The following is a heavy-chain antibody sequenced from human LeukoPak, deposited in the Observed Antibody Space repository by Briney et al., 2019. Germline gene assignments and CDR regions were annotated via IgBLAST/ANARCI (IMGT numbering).Heavy chain of an antibody. CDR2: MNPNSGNT. J-gene: IGHJ6*03. CDR3: ARGGLHRYYYYYMDV. V-gene: IGHV1-8*03. CDR1: GYTFTSYD. Sequence: ASVKVSCKASGYTFTSYDINWVRQATGQGLEWMGWMNPNSGNTGYAQKFQGRVTITRNTSISTAYMELSSLRSEDTVVYYCARGGLHRYYYYYMDVWGKGTTVTVSS.